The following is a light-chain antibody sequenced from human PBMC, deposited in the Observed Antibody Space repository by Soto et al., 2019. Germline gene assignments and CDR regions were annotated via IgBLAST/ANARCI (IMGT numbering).Light chain of an antibody. J-gene: IGLJ1*01. CDR2: EGT. CDR1: STNIGSSSL. Sequence: QSALTQSASVSGSPGQSITISCTGSSTNIGSSSLVSWYQQHPGKAPKLMIYEGTKRPSGLSDRFSGSKSGNTASLTISGLQAEDEAVYFCCSYAGSDNYVLFGTGTKVTVL. V-gene: IGLV2-23*01. CDR3: CSYAGSDNYVL.